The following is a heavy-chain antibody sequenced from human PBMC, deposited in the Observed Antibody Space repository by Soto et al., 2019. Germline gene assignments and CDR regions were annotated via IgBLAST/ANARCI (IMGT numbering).Heavy chain of an antibody. D-gene: IGHD3-16*02. CDR3: ARAPYDNIWGSYRYIDF. J-gene: IGHJ4*02. CDR2: INDSGST. CDR1: GGSFSGYY. Sequence: KPSETLSLTCAVYGGSFSGYYHWTWIRQPPGKGLEWIGEINDSGSTDYNPSLESRVTISADTSKNHFSLKLRSVTAADTAVYYCARAPYDNIWGSYRYIDFWGQGALVTVSS. V-gene: IGHV4-34*01.